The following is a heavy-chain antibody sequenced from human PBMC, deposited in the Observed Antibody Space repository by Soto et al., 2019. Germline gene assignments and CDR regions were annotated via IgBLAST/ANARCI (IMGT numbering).Heavy chain of an antibody. Sequence: QVQLVQSGAEVKKPGASVKVSCKASGYTFTNFGISWVRQAPGQGLEWMGWISAYNGNTNYAQNFQGRVTMTTDTATSKADMELRSLRSDDTAVYDCARGGTAIDYWGQGTLVTVSS. CDR2: ISAYNGNT. J-gene: IGHJ4*02. CDR3: ARGGTAIDY. V-gene: IGHV1-18*01. D-gene: IGHD2-21*02. CDR1: GYTFTNFG.